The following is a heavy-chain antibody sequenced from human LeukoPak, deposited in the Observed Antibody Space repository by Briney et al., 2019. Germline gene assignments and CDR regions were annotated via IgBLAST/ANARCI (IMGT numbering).Heavy chain of an antibody. Sequence: GRSLRLSCTASGFTFVDYAMHWVRQGPGKGLEWVAGISWNSVSIGYGGSVKGRFTISRDSAKNSLYLQMTSLRAEDTAVYYYAREGSYSNYVDYWGQGTPVTVSS. D-gene: IGHD4-11*01. CDR1: GFTFVDYA. V-gene: IGHV3-9*01. CDR2: ISWNSVSI. J-gene: IGHJ4*02. CDR3: AREGSYSNYVDY.